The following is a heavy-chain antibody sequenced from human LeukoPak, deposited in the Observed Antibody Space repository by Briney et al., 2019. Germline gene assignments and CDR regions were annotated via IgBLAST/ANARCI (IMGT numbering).Heavy chain of an antibody. CDR1: GYTFTSYD. J-gene: IGHJ6*03. Sequence: ASVKVSRKASGYTFTSYDINWVRQATGQGLEWMGWMNPNSGNTGYVQKFQGRVTITRNTSISTAYMELSSLRSEDTAVYYCARGFRLRGVATIVYYYYMDVWGKGTTVTVSS. D-gene: IGHD5-12*01. CDR2: MNPNSGNT. V-gene: IGHV1-8*03. CDR3: ARGFRLRGVATIVYYYYMDV.